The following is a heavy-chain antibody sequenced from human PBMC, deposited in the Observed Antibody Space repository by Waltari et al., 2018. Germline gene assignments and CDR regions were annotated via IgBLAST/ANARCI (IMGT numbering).Heavy chain of an antibody. CDR3: ARRGGLRYSSSGYFDY. V-gene: IGHV3-30*02. D-gene: IGHD6-6*01. CDR2: VRYDVSNK. Sequence: QVQLVESGGGVVQPGGSLRLSCAASGFTFSSYGMHWVRQAPGKGLEWVAFVRYDVSNKYYADSVKGRFTISRDNSKNTLYLQMNSLRAEDTAVYYCARRGGLRYSSSGYFDYWGQGTLVTVSS. CDR1: GFTFSSYG. J-gene: IGHJ4*02.